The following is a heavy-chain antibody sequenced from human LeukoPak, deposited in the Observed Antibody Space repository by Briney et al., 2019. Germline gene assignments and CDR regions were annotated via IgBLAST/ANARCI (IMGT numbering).Heavy chain of an antibody. D-gene: IGHD3-9*01. Sequence: SETLSLTCAVYGGSFSGYYWSWIRQPLGKGLEWIGEINHSGSTNYNPSLKSRVTISVDTSKNQFSLKLSSVTAADTAVYYCATKLGYFWYFDLWGRGTLVTVSS. V-gene: IGHV4-34*01. CDR3: ATKLGYFWYFDL. CDR1: GGSFSGYY. J-gene: IGHJ2*01. CDR2: INHSGST.